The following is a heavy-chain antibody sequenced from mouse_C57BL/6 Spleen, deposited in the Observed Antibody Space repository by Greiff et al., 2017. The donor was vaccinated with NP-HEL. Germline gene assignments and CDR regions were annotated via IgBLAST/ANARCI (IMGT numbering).Heavy chain of an antibody. D-gene: IGHD1-1*01. Sequence: EVHLVESGPELVKPGASVKIPCKASGYTFTDYNMDWVKQSHGKSLEWIGDINPNNGGTIYNQKFKGKATLTVDKSSSTAYMELRSLTSEDTAVYYCARPRYYGSSPAWFAYWGQGTLVTVSA. CDR2: INPNNGGT. V-gene: IGHV1-18*01. CDR1: GYTFTDYN. CDR3: ARPRYYGSSPAWFAY. J-gene: IGHJ3*01.